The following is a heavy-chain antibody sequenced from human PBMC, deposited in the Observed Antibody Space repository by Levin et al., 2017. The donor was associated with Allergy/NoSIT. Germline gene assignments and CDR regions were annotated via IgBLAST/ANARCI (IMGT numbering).Heavy chain of an antibody. CDR2: ISWDGGST. D-gene: IGHD3-3*02. V-gene: IGHV3-43*01. CDR3: AKDISPTHYYGMDV. Sequence: GGSLRLSCAASGFTFDDYTMHWVRQAPGKGLEWVSLISWDGGSTYYADSVKGRFTISRDNSKNSLYLQMNSLRTEDTALYYCAKDISPTHYYGMDVWGQGTTVTVSS. J-gene: IGHJ6*02. CDR1: GFTFDDYT.